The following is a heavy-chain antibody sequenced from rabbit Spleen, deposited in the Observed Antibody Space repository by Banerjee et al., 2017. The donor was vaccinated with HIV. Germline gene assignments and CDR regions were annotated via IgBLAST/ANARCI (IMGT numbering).Heavy chain of an antibody. CDR2: IEVGSSGFS. D-gene: IGHD1-1*01. Sequence: QEQLMESGGGLVKPGASLTLTCKASGFSFSNKAVMCWVRQAPGKGLEWIACIEVGSSGFSYFATWAKGRFTISETSSTTVTLHVTRLTAADTATYFCARDTSSSFSSYGMDLWGPGTLVTVS. J-gene: IGHJ6*01. V-gene: IGHV1S45*01. CDR1: GFSFSNKAV. CDR3: ARDTSSSFSSYGMDL.